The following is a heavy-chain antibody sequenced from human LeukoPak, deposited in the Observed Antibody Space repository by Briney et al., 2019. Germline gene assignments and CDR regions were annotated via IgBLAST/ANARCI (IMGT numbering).Heavy chain of an antibody. Sequence: AGGSLRLSCAASGFTFSSYSMNWVRQAPGKGLEWVSSISSSSSYIYYADSVKGRFTISRDNAKNSLYLQMNSLRAEDTAVYYCASQLATTTDYWGQGTLVTVSS. CDR3: ASQLATTTDY. CDR2: ISSSSSYI. CDR1: GFTFSSYS. V-gene: IGHV3-21*01. D-gene: IGHD5-12*01. J-gene: IGHJ4*02.